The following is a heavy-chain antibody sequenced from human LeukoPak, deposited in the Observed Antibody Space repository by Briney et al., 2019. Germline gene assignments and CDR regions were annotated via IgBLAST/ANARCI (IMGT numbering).Heavy chain of an antibody. V-gene: IGHV4-61*02. Sequence: SQTLSLTCTVSGGSISSGSYYWSWIRQPAGKGLEWIGRIYTSGSTNYNPSLKSRVTISVDTSKNQFSLKLSSVTAADTAVYYCARDQGAFRFDYWGQGTLVTVSS. CDR2: IYTSGST. J-gene: IGHJ4*02. CDR1: GGSISSGSYY. D-gene: IGHD3-3*02. CDR3: ARDQGAFRFDY.